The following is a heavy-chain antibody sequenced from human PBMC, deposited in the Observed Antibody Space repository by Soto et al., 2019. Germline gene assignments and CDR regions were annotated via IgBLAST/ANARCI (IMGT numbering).Heavy chain of an antibody. Sequence: SETLSLTCTVSGDSINNYYWTWIRQPPGKGLEWIGYIYDSGSTSYDPSLKSRLTISVDTSKNQFSLKLKSVTAADTAVYYCARGTKYYYQGMDVWGQGPRSPSP. V-gene: IGHV4-59*01. CDR2: IYDSGST. CDR1: GDSINNYY. J-gene: IGHJ6*02. CDR3: ARGTKYYYQGMDV.